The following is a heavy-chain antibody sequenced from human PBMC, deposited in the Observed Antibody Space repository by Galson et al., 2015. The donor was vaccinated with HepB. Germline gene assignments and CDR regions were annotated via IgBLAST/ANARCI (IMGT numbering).Heavy chain of an antibody. J-gene: IGHJ3*02. Sequence: SLRLSCAASGFTFSEHFMDWVRQAPGKGLEWVGRSRKRDNSYITEYAASVKGRFTISRDDSQNSLYLLMNSLKTEDTAVYYCVREGTYYYDSSGYRGALDIWGQGTVVTVSS. CDR2: SRKRDNSYIT. CDR1: GFTFSEHF. V-gene: IGHV3-72*01. D-gene: IGHD3-22*01. CDR3: VREGTYYYDSSGYRGALDI.